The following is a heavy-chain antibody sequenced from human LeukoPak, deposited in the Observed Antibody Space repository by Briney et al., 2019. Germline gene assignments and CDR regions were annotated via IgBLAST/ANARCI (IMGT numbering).Heavy chain of an antibody. D-gene: IGHD5-18*01. Sequence: GGSLRLSCAASGFTVSSNYMSWVRQAPGKGLEWVSVIYSGGSTYYADSVKGRFTISRDNSKNTLYLQMNSLRAEDTAVHYRAKGGYSYGARDAFDIWGQGTMVTVSS. CDR2: IYSGGST. CDR1: GFTVSSNY. V-gene: IGHV3-66*01. J-gene: IGHJ3*02. CDR3: AKGGYSYGARDAFDI.